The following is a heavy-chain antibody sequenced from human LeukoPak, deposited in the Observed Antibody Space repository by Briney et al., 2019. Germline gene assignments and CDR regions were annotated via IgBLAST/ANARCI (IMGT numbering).Heavy chain of an antibody. CDR1: GFPFSSYS. D-gene: IGHD3-3*02. CDR3: AREHFTYYYYMVA. CDR2: ISDSSSTM. Sequence: GGSLRRSCVASGFPFSSYSMYWVRQAPGKGLQWVSYISDSSSTMNYEDSVKGRFTISRDNAKNSLFLQMNSLGADDTAVYYCAREHFTYYYYMVAWRKGTTVTVSS. J-gene: IGHJ6*03. V-gene: IGHV3-48*04.